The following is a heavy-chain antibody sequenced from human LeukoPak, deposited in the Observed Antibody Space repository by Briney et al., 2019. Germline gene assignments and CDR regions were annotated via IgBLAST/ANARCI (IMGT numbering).Heavy chain of an antibody. V-gene: IGHV3-30*02. CDR2: IRYDGSIK. D-gene: IGHD1-26*01. Sequence: GGSLRLSCAASGFTFSISGMHWVRQAPGKGLVWVALIRYDGSIKYYEDSVKGRFTISRDNSQNTLYLQMNSLRAEDTAVYYCAKDRWDLPFDYWGQGTLVTVSS. CDR3: AKDRWDLPFDY. CDR1: GFTFSISG. J-gene: IGHJ4*02.